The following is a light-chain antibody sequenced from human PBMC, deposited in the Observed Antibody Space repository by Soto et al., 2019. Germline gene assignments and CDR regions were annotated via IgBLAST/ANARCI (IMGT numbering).Light chain of an antibody. Sequence: EIVMTQSPATLSVSPGERATLSCRASQSVSRNVAGYQQKPGQAPRLLIHDASTRATGISVRFSGSGSGTEFTLTISSLQSEDFAVYYCQQYNNWLWTFGQGTKVDIK. J-gene: IGKJ1*01. CDR1: QSVSRN. V-gene: IGKV3-15*01. CDR2: DAS. CDR3: QQYNNWLWT.